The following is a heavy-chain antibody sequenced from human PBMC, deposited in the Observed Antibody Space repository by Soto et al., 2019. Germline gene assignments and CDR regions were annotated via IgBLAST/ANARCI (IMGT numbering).Heavy chain of an antibody. D-gene: IGHD3-10*01. CDR1: GGSISSGGYY. Sequence: QVQLQESGPGLVKPSQTLSLTCTVSGGSISSGGYYWSWIRQHPGKGLEWIGYIYYSGSTYYNPSLTSRVTISVDTSKNQFSLKLSSVTAADTAVYYCARGGYYYGSGSYPWFDPWGQGTLVTVSS. J-gene: IGHJ5*02. CDR3: ARGGYYYGSGSYPWFDP. CDR2: IYYSGST. V-gene: IGHV4-31*03.